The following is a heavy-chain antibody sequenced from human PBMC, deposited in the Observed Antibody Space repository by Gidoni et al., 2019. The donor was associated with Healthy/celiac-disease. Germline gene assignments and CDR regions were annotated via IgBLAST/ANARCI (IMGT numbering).Heavy chain of an antibody. Sequence: EVQLVQSGAEVKKPGESLKLSCKGSGYSFTRYWIAWVRQRPGKGLEWMGIIYPGDSDTRYSPSFQGQVTISADKSISTAYLQWSSLKASDTAMYYCARSDDLNGSTRNWFDPWGQGTLVTVSS. D-gene: IGHD2-2*01. CDR1: GYSFTRYW. V-gene: IGHV5-51*01. J-gene: IGHJ5*02. CDR2: IYPGDSDT. CDR3: ARSDDLNGSTRNWFDP.